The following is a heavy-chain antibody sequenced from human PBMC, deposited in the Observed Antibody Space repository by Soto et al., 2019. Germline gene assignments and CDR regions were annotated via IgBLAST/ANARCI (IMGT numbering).Heavy chain of an antibody. CDR2: IYHSGST. J-gene: IGHJ4*02. CDR1: GYSISSGYY. CDR3: ARDSGYSYGYWVWDY. Sequence: PSETLSLTCAVSGYSISSGYYWGWIRQPPGKGLEWIGSIYHSGSTYYNPSLKSRVTISVDTSKNQFSLKLSSVTAADTAVYYCARDSGYSYGYWVWDYWGQGTMVTVYS. D-gene: IGHD5-18*01. V-gene: IGHV4-38-2*02.